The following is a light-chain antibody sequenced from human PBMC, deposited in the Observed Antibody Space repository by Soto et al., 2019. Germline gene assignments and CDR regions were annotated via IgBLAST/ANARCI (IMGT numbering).Light chain of an antibody. CDR3: CSYAGTYTGV. CDR2: DVS. J-gene: IGLJ1*01. Sequence: QSVLTQPRSVSGSPGQSVSISCTGTSSDVGRYSYVSWYQQHPGKAPKLMIYDVSERPPGVPDRFSGSKSGNTASLTISGLQAEDEADYYCCSYAGTYTGVFGSGTKVIVL. V-gene: IGLV2-11*01. CDR1: SSDVGRYSY.